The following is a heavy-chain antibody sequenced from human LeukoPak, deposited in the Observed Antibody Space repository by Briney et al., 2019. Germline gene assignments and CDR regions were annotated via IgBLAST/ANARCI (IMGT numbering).Heavy chain of an antibody. D-gene: IGHD3-10*01. J-gene: IGHJ5*02. Sequence: PSETLSLTCAVYGGSFSGYYWSWIRQPPGKGLEWIGEINHSGSTNDNPSLKSRVTISVDTSKNQFSLKLSSVTAADTAVYYCARVIRENYYGSGSFGGDPNWFDPWGQGTLVTVSS. CDR1: GGSFSGYY. V-gene: IGHV4-34*01. CDR2: INHSGST. CDR3: ARVIRENYYGSGSFGGDPNWFDP.